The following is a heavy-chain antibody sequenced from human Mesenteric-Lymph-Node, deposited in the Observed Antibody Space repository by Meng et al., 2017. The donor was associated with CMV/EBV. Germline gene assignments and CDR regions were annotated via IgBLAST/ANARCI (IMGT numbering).Heavy chain of an antibody. V-gene: IGHV3-30*02. CDR2: IRYDGSKK. J-gene: IGHJ5*02. D-gene: IGHD3-3*01. CDR1: GFIFSNYG. Sequence: GGSLRLSCAASGFIFSNYGMHWVRQAPGKGPEWLSFIRYDGSKKYHADSVKGRFTVSRANSQNTLYLQMNSLRAEDTAVYYCAKDLWRDDLRFLDGISSPKFGSFDPWGQGTLVTVSS. CDR3: AKDLWRDDLRFLDGISSPKFGSFDP.